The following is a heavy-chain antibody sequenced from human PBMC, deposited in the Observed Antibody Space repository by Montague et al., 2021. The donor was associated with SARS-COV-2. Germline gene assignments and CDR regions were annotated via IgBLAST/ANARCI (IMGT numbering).Heavy chain of an antibody. D-gene: IGHD6-19*01. Sequence: SLRLSCAASGFTFSSYGMHWVRQAPGKGLEWVAVIWYDGSNKYYADSVKGRFTISRDNSKNTLYLQMNSLRAEDTAVCYCARVGSGYSSGWYGYYYYGMDVWGQGTTVTVSS. CDR2: IWYDGSNK. CDR1: GFTFSSYG. J-gene: IGHJ6*02. CDR3: ARVGSGYSSGWYGYYYYGMDV. V-gene: IGHV3-33*01.